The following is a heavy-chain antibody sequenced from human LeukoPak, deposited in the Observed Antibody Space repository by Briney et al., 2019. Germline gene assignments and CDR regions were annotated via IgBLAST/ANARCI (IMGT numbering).Heavy chain of an antibody. Sequence: GGSLRLSCAASGFTFSNYAMSWVRQAPGKGLEWVSAITGSGGNTYYADSVKGRFTISRDNSKNTVFLQMNSLRSEDTAVYYCAKWGDYDVLTGYYVSDYWGQGTLVTVSS. CDR1: GFTFSNYA. J-gene: IGHJ4*02. D-gene: IGHD3-9*01. V-gene: IGHV3-23*01. CDR2: ITGSGGNT. CDR3: AKWGDYDVLTGYYVSDY.